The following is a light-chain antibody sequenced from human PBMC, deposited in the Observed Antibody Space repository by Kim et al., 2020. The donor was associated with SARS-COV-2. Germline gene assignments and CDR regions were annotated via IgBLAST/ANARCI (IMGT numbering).Light chain of an antibody. Sequence: LTQPPSVSKGLGQTATLTCTGIRNNIGYQGVAWLQHHQGHPPKLLSYRNNNRPSGVSARFSASRSGNTASLTIAGLQPDDEADYYCSVWDSSLSAWVFGGGTQLTVL. CDR2: RNN. CDR3: SVWDSSLSAWV. CDR1: RNNIGYQG. J-gene: IGLJ3*02. V-gene: IGLV10-54*04.